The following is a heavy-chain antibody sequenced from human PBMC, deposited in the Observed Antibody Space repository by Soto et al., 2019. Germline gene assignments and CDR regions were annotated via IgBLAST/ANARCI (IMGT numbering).Heavy chain of an antibody. Sequence: QITLNESGPTVVGPKETLTLTGGFPGFSLPTRGVVVAWFRKSPGKPPSWLHLIYWDDDKGYSESLKSRLTITKDTSKNQVVLTVSDLDPTDTATYYCAHRVLRTVFGLVTTTAIYFDFWGQGTPVAVSS. CDR2: IYWDDDK. V-gene: IGHV2-5*02. CDR1: GFSLPTRGVV. J-gene: IGHJ4*02. D-gene: IGHD3-3*01. CDR3: AHRVLRTVFGLVTTTAIYFDF.